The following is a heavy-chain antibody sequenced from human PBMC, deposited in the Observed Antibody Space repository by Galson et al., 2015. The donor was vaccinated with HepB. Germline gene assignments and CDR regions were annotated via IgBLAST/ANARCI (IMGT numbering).Heavy chain of an antibody. V-gene: IGHV4-39*07. CDR1: GDSLSSSTYY. J-gene: IGHJ5*02. Sequence: TLSLTCSVSGDSLSSSTYYWGWIRQPPGKGLEWIGSIYYGGSTYYNPSLKSRVTISVDTSMNQFSLKLSSVTAADTAVYYCARTYSNYAGYWFDPWGQGTLVTVSS. CDR3: ARTYSNYAGYWFDP. D-gene: IGHD4-11*01. CDR2: IYYGGST.